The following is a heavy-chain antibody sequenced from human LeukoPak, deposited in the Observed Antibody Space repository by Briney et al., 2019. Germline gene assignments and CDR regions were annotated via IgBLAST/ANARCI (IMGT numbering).Heavy chain of an antibody. CDR1: GFTFSDYW. J-gene: IGHJ4*02. D-gene: IGHD5-18*01. V-gene: IGHV3-7*03. CDR2: IRQDDSEK. CDR3: ARGLMRQLWFVY. Sequence: GGSLRLSCSASGFTFSDYWMMWVRQAPGKGLEWVGNIRQDDSEKNYVDSVKGRFTISRDNSMNTLYLQMNSLRAEDTAVYYCARGLMRQLWFVYWGQGTLVTVSS.